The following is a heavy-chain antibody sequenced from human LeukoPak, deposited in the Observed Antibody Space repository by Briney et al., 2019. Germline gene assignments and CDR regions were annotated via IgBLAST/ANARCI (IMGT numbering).Heavy chain of an antibody. CDR3: ARRRWNRKYYYYMDV. Sequence: SETLSLTCAVYGGSFSGYYWSWIRQPPGKGLEWIGEINHSGSTNYNPSLKSRVTISVDTSKNQFSLKLSSVTAADTAVYYWARRRWNRKYYYYMDVWGKGTTVTISS. CDR2: INHSGST. V-gene: IGHV4-34*01. J-gene: IGHJ6*03. D-gene: IGHD1-1*01. CDR1: GGSFSGYY.